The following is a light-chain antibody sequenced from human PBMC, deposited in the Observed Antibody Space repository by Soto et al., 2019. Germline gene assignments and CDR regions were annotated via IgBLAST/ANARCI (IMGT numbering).Light chain of an antibody. CDR2: GAF. V-gene: IGKV3-15*01. CDR1: QSVSSK. J-gene: IGKJ5*01. CDR3: QQYNMWPHT. Sequence: EIVMTQSPATLSVSPGERVTRSCRASQSVSSKLAWFQQKPGQAPRLLIYGAFTRATGIPTRFSGSGSETEFTLTISSLQSEDFAVYYCQQYNMWPHTFGQGTRLE.